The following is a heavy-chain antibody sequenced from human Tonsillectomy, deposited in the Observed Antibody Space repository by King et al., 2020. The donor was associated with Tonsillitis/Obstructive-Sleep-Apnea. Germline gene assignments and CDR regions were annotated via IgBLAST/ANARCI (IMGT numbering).Heavy chain of an antibody. J-gene: IGHJ3*02. V-gene: IGHV4-39*01. D-gene: IGHD5-12*01. CDR1: GGSISSSSYY. CDR3: ARGVYSGYDRGAFNI. Sequence: QLQESGPGLVKPSETLSLTCTVSGGSISSSSYYWGWIRQPPGKGLEWIGSIYYSGNTYYNPSLKSRVPISVDTSKNQFSLKLSSVTAADTAVYYCARGVYSGYDRGAFNIWGQGKMVTVSS. CDR2: IYYSGNT.